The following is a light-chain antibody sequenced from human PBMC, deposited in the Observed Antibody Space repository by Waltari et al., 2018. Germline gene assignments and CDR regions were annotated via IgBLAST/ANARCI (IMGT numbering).Light chain of an antibody. CDR2: DVN. J-gene: IGLJ2*01. V-gene: IGLV2-14*03. CDR3: SSYTKDTRI. CDR1: SGVLGYYYY. Sequence: QSALTQPASVSGSPAQSIPLSCTWASGVLGYYYYVSWYQQHPGNAPKLVIFDVNNRPSGVSNRFSASVSGNTASLTISGLQAEDEADYYCSSYTKDTRIFGGGTKLTVL.